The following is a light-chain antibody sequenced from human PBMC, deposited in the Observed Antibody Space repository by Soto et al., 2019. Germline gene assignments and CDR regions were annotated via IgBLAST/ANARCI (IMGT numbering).Light chain of an antibody. Sequence: QSALTQPASVSGSPGQSITISCTGTSSDVGGYDYVSWYQQHPGKAPKLMIYEVSDRPLGVSNRFSGSKSGNTASLTISGLQAKDEADYYCSSYTSSDTLPYIFGTGTKLTVL. CDR3: SSYTSSDTLPYI. V-gene: IGLV2-14*01. CDR1: SSDVGGYDY. CDR2: EVS. J-gene: IGLJ1*01.